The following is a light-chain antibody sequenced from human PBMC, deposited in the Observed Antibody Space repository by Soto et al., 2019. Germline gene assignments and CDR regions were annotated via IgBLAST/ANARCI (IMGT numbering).Light chain of an antibody. CDR3: QQYNSYPFT. CDR1: QSISSW. CDR2: DAS. Sequence: DIQMTQSPSTLSASVGDRVTITCRASQSISSWLAWYQQKPGKDPKLLIYDASSLESGVPSRFSGSGSGTEFTLTISSLQPDDFATYYCQQYNSYPFTFGGGTKVEIK. J-gene: IGKJ4*01. V-gene: IGKV1-5*01.